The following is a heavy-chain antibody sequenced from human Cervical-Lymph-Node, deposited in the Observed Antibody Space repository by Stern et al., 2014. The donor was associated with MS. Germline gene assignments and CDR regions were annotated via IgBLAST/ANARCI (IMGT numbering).Heavy chain of an antibody. CDR2: IWYDGSNK. CDR3: VRDRHDLGYCSGGSCYLPDY. Sequence: VQLLESGGGVVQPGRSLRLSCAASGFTFSSYGMHWVRQAPGKGLEWVAVIWYDGSNKYYADSVKGRFTISRDNSKNTLYLQMNSLRAEDTAVYYCVRDRHDLGYCSGGSCYLPDYWGQGTLVTVSS. V-gene: IGHV3-33*01. CDR1: GFTFSSYG. J-gene: IGHJ4*02. D-gene: IGHD2-15*01.